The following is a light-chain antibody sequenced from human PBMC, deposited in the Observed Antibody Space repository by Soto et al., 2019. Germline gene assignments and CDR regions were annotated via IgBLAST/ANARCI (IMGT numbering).Light chain of an antibody. J-gene: IGLJ2*01. CDR3: QSYDSSLSGSRV. Sequence: QSVLTQPHSVSGAPGQRVTISCTGSSSNIGAGYDVHWYQQLPGTAPKLLIYGNSNRPSGVPDRFSGSKSGTSASLAITGLQAEDEADYYCQSYDSSLSGSRVFGGGTKVTVL. V-gene: IGLV1-40*01. CDR2: GNS. CDR1: SSNIGAGYD.